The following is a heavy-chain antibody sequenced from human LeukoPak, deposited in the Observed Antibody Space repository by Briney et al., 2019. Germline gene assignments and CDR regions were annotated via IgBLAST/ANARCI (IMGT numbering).Heavy chain of an antibody. CDR3: ARGYGYYDSSGYHYFDY. D-gene: IGHD3-22*01. CDR1: GGSFSGYY. V-gene: IGHV4-34*01. Sequence: SETLSLTCAVYGGSFSGYYWSWIRQPPGKGLEWIGEINHSGSTNYNPSLKSRVTISVDTSKNQFSLKLSSVTAADTAVYYCARGYGYYDSSGYHYFDYWGQGTLVTVSS. CDR2: INHSGST. J-gene: IGHJ4*02.